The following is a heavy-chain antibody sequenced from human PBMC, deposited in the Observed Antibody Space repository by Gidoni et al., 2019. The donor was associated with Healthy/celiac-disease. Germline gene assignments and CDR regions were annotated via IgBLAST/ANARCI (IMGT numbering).Heavy chain of an antibody. CDR3: ARGTYYDFWSGEPYYFDY. J-gene: IGHJ4*02. CDR1: GGAISSSY. V-gene: IGHV4-59*01. CDR2: IDYSGST. Sequence: QVQLLESGPGLVKPSENLSLTCTGSGGAISSSYWSWIRQPPGKGMEWIGYIDYSGSTNYNPSLKSRVTISVDTSKIQFSLKLSSGTAADTAVYYCARGTYYDFWSGEPYYFDYWGQGTLVTVSS. D-gene: IGHD3-3*01.